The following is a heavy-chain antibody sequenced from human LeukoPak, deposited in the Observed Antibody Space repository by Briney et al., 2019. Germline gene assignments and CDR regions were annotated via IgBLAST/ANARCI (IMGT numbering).Heavy chain of an antibody. Sequence: SETLSLTCAVYGGSFSGYYWNWIRQPPGKGLEWIGEINHSGSTNYNPSLKSRVTISVGTSKNQFSLKLSSVTAADTAVYYCAREKTLGRLSPHVYGMDVWGQGTTVTVSS. J-gene: IGHJ6*02. CDR2: INHSGST. D-gene: IGHD3-16*02. CDR3: AREKTLGRLSPHVYGMDV. V-gene: IGHV4-34*01. CDR1: GGSFSGYY.